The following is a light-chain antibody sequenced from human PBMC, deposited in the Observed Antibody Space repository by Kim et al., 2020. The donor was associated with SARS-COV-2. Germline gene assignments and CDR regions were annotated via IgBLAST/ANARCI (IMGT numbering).Light chain of an antibody. J-gene: IGLJ2*01. CDR1: NIERKT. CDR2: KDN. Sequence: ATRKTDRICCGGKNIERKTGHWYEKKPGKAHVLVMYKDNNRPTGIPERFSGSNSGNTATLTISRGEDGDEADYYCQVWDRTAVVIFGGGTKVTVL. V-gene: IGLV3-21*04. CDR3: QVWDRTAVVI.